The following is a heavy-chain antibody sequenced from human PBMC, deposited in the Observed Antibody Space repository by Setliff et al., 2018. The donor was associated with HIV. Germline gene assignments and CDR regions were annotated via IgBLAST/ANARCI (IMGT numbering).Heavy chain of an antibody. CDR3: ARSNLEPTSRLFDP. CDR2: IYYSGNS. Sequence: KASETLSLTCTVSGGSISSYYWGWIRQPPGKGLEWIGSIYYSGNSYYNPSLKSRVSMSLDTSKNQFSLKLSSVTAADTAVYYCARSNLEPTSRLFDPWGPGTLVTVSS. J-gene: IGHJ5*02. CDR1: GGSISSYY. D-gene: IGHD1-20*01. V-gene: IGHV4-59*04.